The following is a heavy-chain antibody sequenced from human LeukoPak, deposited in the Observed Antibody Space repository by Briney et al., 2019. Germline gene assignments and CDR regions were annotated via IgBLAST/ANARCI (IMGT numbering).Heavy chain of an antibody. V-gene: IGHV3-30*03. J-gene: IGHJ6*02. D-gene: IGHD2-8*01. CDR3: ARDRHCANGVCHSPPGMDV. CDR1: GFTFSSYG. Sequence: GRSLRLSCAASGFTFSSYGMHWVRQAPGKGLERVAVISYDGSNKYYADSVKGRFTISRDNSKNTLYLQMNSLRAEDTAVYYCARDRHCANGVCHSPPGMDVWGQGTTVTVS. CDR2: ISYDGSNK.